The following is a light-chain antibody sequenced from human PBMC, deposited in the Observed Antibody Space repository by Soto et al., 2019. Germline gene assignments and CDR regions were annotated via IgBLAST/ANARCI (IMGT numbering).Light chain of an antibody. CDR2: KTS. J-gene: IGKJ1*01. Sequence: DIQMTQSPSIVSASVGDTVTITCRASQAVNPWLAWHQQKPGKAPRVLIYKTSDLENGVPSRFSGSGSGTEYTLTISNLQPDDFATYYCQQYYSRESFGQGTKV. CDR3: QQYYSRES. V-gene: IGKV1-5*03. CDR1: QAVNPW.